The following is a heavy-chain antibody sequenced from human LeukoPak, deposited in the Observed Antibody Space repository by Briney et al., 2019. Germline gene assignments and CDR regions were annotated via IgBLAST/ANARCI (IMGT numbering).Heavy chain of an antibody. CDR2: INHRGST. J-gene: IGHJ4*02. D-gene: IGHD3-22*01. CDR3: ARAYEDSRGYYQGFDY. Sequence: SETLSLTCTVSGGSISSSSYYWGWIRQPPGKGLEWIGEINHRGSTNYNPSLKSRVTISVDTSKNQFSLKLSSVTAADTAVYYCARAYEDSRGYYQGFDYWGQGTLVTVSS. V-gene: IGHV4-39*07. CDR1: GGSISSSSYY.